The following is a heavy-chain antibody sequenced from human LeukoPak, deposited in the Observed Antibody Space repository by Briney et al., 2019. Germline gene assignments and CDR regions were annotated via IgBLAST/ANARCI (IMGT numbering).Heavy chain of an antibody. Sequence: PGGSLRLSCAASGFTFSSYGMHWVRQAPGKGLEWVAVISYDGSNKYYADSVKGRFTISRDNSKNTLYLQMNSLRAEDTAVYYCAKEGKTVTITGSDYYYGMDVWGQGTTVTVSS. D-gene: IGHD4-11*01. V-gene: IGHV3-30*18. J-gene: IGHJ6*02. CDR3: AKEGKTVTITGSDYYYGMDV. CDR1: GFTFSSYG. CDR2: ISYDGSNK.